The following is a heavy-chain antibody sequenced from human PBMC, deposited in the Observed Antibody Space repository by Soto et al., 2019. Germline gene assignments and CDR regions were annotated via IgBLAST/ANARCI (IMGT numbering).Heavy chain of an antibody. D-gene: IGHD1-26*01. J-gene: IGHJ4*02. CDR2: IIPIFGTA. CDR1: GGTFSSYA. Sequence: QVQLVQSGGEVKKPGSSVKVSCKASGGTFSSYAISWVRRAPGQGLEWMGGIIPIFGTANYAQKFQGRVTITADESTSTAYMELSSMRSEDTAVYYCARRGGSYAGDYYFDYWGQGTLVTVSS. V-gene: IGHV1-69*01. CDR3: ARRGGSYAGDYYFDY.